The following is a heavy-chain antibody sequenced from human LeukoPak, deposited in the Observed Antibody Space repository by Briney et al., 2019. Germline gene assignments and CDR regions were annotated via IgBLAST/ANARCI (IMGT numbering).Heavy chain of an antibody. V-gene: IGHV4-61*02. CDR1: GGSISSGSYY. CDR2: IYTSGST. D-gene: IGHD3-22*01. CDR3: ARDKERWDSSGYYRGGFDS. J-gene: IGHJ4*02. Sequence: SETLSLTCTVSGGSISSGSYYWSWIRQPAGKGLEWIGRIYTSGSTNYNPSLKSRVTISVDTSKNQFSLKLSSVTAADTAVYYCARDKERWDSSGYYRGGFDSWGQGTPVIVPS.